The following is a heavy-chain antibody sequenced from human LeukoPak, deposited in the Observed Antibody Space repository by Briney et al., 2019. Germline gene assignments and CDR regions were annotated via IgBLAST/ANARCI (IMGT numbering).Heavy chain of an antibody. CDR2: VYYSGST. J-gene: IGHJ3*02. CDR3: ARGAPIFGVVSDAFDI. D-gene: IGHD3-3*01. CDR1: AVSISSSSYF. Sequence: SETLSLTCTVSAVSISSSSYFWDWIRQPPGKGLEWIGSVYYSGSTYYNPSLKSRVTISGDTSKNQFSLKVRSVTAADTAVYYCARGAPIFGVVSDAFDIWGQGTMVTVSS. V-gene: IGHV4-39*07.